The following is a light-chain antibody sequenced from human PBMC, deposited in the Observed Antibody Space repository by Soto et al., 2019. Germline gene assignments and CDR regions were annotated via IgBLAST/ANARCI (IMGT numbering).Light chain of an antibody. CDR1: SSDIGGYNF. V-gene: IGLV2-23*01. CDR2: EAS. Sequence: QSALTQPASVSGSPGQSITISCTGTSSDIGGYNFVSWYQQHPGKAPKLMIYEASKRPSGVSNRFSGSKSGSTASLTISGLQAEDEAEYYCCSYVSNAAVVFGGGTQLTVL. CDR3: CSYVSNAAVV. J-gene: IGLJ2*01.